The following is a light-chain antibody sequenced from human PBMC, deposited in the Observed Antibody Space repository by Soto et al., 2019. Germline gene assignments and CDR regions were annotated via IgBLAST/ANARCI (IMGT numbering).Light chain of an antibody. CDR1: QSVGNF. CDR3: QQHNQWPIT. Sequence: IVLTKSPATLSLSPGERATLSCRASQSVGNFLAWSQQKPGQAPRLLIYYISTRATGIPARFSGSGSGTEFTLTINSLQSEDSAVYYCQQHNQWPITVGQGTRLEIK. V-gene: IGKV3D-15*01. CDR2: YIS. J-gene: IGKJ5*01.